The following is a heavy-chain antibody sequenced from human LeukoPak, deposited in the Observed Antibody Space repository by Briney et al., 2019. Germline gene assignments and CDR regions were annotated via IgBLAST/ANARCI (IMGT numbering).Heavy chain of an antibody. J-gene: IGHJ4*02. CDR3: ARGLSCSGGSCV. CDR2: INHSGST. D-gene: IGHD2-15*01. Sequence: SETLSLTCAVSGGSLRGYYWSWIPQTPGKGLEWIGEINHSGSTNYNPSLKSRVTISVDTSKNQFSLNLSSVTAADTAVYYCARGLSCSGGSCVWGQGTLVTVSS. CDR1: GGSLRGYY. V-gene: IGHV4-34*01.